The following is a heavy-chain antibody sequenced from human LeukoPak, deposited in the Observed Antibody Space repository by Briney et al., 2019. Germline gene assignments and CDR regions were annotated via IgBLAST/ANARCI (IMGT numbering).Heavy chain of an antibody. CDR2: IKQDGSAK. CDR1: GFTFSSYW. D-gene: IGHD4-17*01. Sequence: GGSLRLSCAASGFTFSSYWMSWGRQAPGKGLEWVANIKQDGSAKIYVDSVKGRFTLSRDNAENSLYLQMNSLRTEDTAVYYCARLTTTVTTPFDYWGQGTLVTVSS. CDR3: ARLTTTVTTPFDY. J-gene: IGHJ4*02. V-gene: IGHV3-7*02.